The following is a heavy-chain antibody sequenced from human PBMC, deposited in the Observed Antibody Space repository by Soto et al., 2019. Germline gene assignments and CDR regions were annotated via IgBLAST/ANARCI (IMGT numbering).Heavy chain of an antibody. J-gene: IGHJ5*02. CDR1: GYTFTSYD. D-gene: IGHD5-12*01. CDR3: ARGLSGYDSNWFDP. CDR2: MNPNSGNT. V-gene: IGHV1-8*01. Sequence: ASVKVSCKASGYTFTSYDINWVRQATGQGLEWMGWMNPNSGNTGYAQKLQGRVTMTRDTSTSTVYMELSSLRSEDTAVYYCARGLSGYDSNWFDPWGQGTLVTVSS.